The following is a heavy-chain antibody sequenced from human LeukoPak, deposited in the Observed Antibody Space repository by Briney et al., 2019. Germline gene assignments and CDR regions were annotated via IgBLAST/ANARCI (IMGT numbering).Heavy chain of an antibody. J-gene: IGHJ4*02. CDR1: GFTFSSYS. CDR3: ARGFWGYYYDSSYDY. Sequence: TPGGSLRLSCAASGFTFSSYSMNWVRQAPGKGLEWVSSISSSSSYIYYADSVKGRFTISRDNAKNSLYLQMNSLRAEDTAVYYCARGFWGYYYDSSYDYWGQGTLVTVSS. V-gene: IGHV3-21*01. CDR2: ISSSSSYI. D-gene: IGHD3-22*01.